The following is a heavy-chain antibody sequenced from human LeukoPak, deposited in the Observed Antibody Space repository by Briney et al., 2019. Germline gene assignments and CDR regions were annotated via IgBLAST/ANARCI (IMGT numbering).Heavy chain of an antibody. J-gene: IGHJ4*02. D-gene: IGHD3-9*01. CDR3: ARDWGGYDILTGYYNVIPY. CDR2: IYYSRNT. Sequence: PSETLSLTCTVSGGSISSSGYYWGWIRQPPGKGLEWIGSIYYSRNTYYNPSLKSRVTISVDTSKNQFSLKLSSVTAADTAVYYCARDWGGYDILTGYYNVIPYWGQGTLVTVSS. V-gene: IGHV4-39*07. CDR1: GGSISSSGYY.